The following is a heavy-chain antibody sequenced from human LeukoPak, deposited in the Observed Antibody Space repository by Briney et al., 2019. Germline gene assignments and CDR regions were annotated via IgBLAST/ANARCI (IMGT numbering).Heavy chain of an antibody. Sequence: SETLSLTCTVSGGSISSSSYYWGWIRQPPGKGLEWIGSIYYSGSTYYNPSLKSRVTISVDTSKNQFSLKLSSVTAADTAVYYCARQVGGRGWFDPWGQGTLVTVSS. CDR3: ARQVGGRGWFDP. CDR1: GGSISSSSYY. J-gene: IGHJ5*02. V-gene: IGHV4-39*01. D-gene: IGHD3-3*01. CDR2: IYYSGST.